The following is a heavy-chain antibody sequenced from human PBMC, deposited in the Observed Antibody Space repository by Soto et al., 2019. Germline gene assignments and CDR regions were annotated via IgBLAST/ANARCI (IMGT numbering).Heavy chain of an antibody. CDR3: AREYSWAVVAPGY. D-gene: IGHD3-22*01. CDR2: ISHAGGDK. J-gene: IGHJ4*02. V-gene: IGHV3-30-3*01. Sequence: VQLVESGGGVVQPGRSVRLSCAASGFPFSRYTMHWVRQTPGKGLEWVADISHAGGDKYYADSVKGRFTISRDNSKNTLYLQMNSLRAEETSVYYCAREYSWAVVAPGYWGQGILVTVSS. CDR1: GFPFSRYT.